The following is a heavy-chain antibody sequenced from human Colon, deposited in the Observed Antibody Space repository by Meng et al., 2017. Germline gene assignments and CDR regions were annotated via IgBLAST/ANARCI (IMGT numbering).Heavy chain of an antibody. Sequence: ASVKVSCKASGYTLTSYDINWVRQATGQGLEWMGWMNPNSGNTGYAQKFQGRVTITRNTSISTAYMELSSLRSEDTAVYYCARYAATMASFDYWGQGTLVTVSS. CDR3: ARYAATMASFDY. J-gene: IGHJ4*02. CDR1: GYTLTSYD. V-gene: IGHV1-8*03. CDR2: MNPNSGNT. D-gene: IGHD5-12*01.